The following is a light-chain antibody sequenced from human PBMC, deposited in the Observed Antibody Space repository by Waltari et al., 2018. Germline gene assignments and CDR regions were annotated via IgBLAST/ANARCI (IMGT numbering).Light chain of an antibody. J-gene: IGLJ2*01. V-gene: IGLV1-44*01. CDR1: TSDIGRNS. CDR3: ATWDDSHLV. Sequence: QSVLTPPPSASGTPGQRVTISCSGSTSDIGRNSVNWYQHLPGTAPKLIIFTNKRRPAGVPDRFSAARSGTSSSLAISGLQSEDEADYYCATWDDSHLVFGGGTKVTVL. CDR2: TNK.